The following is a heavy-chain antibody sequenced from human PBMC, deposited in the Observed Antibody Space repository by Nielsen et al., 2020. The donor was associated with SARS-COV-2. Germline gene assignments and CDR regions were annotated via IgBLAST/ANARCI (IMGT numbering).Heavy chain of an antibody. D-gene: IGHD3-9*01. CDR3: ASGAFDILTGYGPLTGAFDI. CDR1: GHNFTSYW. Sequence: GESLKISCKVSGHNFTSYWITWVRQMPGKGLEWMGRIDPSDSYTNYSPSFHGHVTISSDKSISTAYLQWSNLKASDTAVYYCASGAFDILTGYGPLTGAFDIWGQGTMVTVSS. CDR2: IDPSDSYT. J-gene: IGHJ3*02. V-gene: IGHV5-10-1*01.